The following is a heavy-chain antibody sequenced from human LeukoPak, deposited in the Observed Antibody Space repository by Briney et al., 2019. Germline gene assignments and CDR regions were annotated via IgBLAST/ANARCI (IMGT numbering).Heavy chain of an antibody. CDR2: MYSGDSQT. Sequence: GESLQISCKGSGYRFNNYWIGWVRQMPGKGLEWMGLMYSGDSQTTYSPSFQDRVTISADKSISTAFLQWSSLKASDTAMYYCARRVPWNEEGHFDHWGQGTLVIVSS. CDR1: GYRFNNYW. D-gene: IGHD1-1*01. J-gene: IGHJ4*02. CDR3: ARRVPWNEEGHFDH. V-gene: IGHV5-51*01.